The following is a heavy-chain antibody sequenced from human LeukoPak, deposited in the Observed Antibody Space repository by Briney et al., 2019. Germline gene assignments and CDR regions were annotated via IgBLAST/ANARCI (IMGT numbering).Heavy chain of an antibody. V-gene: IGHV3-7*02. CDR3: ASLYYHDSA. CDR1: GFTFSSYW. CDR2: IKHDGSEE. D-gene: IGHD3-22*01. Sequence: GGSLRLSCAGSGFTFSSYWMSWVRQAPGKGLEWVANIKHDGSEEYYGDSVKGRFTISRDNAKNSLYLQMNSLRAEDTAVYYCASLYYHDSAWGQGTLVTVSS. J-gene: IGHJ5*02.